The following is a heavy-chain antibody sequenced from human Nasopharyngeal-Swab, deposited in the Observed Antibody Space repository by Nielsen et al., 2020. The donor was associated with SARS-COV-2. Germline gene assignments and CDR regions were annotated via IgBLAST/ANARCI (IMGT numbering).Heavy chain of an antibody. CDR2: IYYSGST. Sequence: WIRKPPGKGLEWIGSIYYSGSTYYKPSLKSRVTISVDTSKNQFSLKLSSVTAADTAVYYCASGGVNANTIFGVVIPPLWYYYGMDVWGQGTTVTVSS. V-gene: IGHV4-39*07. J-gene: IGHJ6*02. D-gene: IGHD3-3*01. CDR3: ASGGVNANTIFGVVIPPLWYYYGMDV.